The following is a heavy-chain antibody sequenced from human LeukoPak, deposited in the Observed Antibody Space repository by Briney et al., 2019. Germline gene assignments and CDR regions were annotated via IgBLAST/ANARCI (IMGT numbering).Heavy chain of an antibody. V-gene: IGHV4-30-4*01. Sequence: SETLSLTCTVSGGSISCGDYYWSWIRQPPGKGLKWIGYIFYSGNTYYNPSLKSRVTISVDTSKNQFSLKLSSVTAADTAVYYCARVRSGTGITIFGVVRPGAFDIWGQGTMVTVSS. CDR1: GGSISCGDYY. J-gene: IGHJ3*02. CDR2: IFYSGNT. D-gene: IGHD3-3*01. CDR3: ARVRSGTGITIFGVVRPGAFDI.